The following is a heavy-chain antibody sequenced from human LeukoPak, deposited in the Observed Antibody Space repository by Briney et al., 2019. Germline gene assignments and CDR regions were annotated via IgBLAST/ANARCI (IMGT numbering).Heavy chain of an antibody. J-gene: IGHJ4*02. Sequence: GGSLRHSCAASGFTFSSYAMSWVRQALGKGLEWVSAISGSGGSTYYADSVKGRFTISRDNSKNTLYLQMNSLRAEDTAVYYCAKGRSSWSEGRYYFDYWGQGTLVTVSS. V-gene: IGHV3-23*01. D-gene: IGHD6-13*01. CDR3: AKGRSSWSEGRYYFDY. CDR1: GFTFSSYA. CDR2: ISGSGGST.